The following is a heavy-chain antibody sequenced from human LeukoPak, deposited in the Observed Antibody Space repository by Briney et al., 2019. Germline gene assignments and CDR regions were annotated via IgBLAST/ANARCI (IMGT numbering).Heavy chain of an antibody. CDR2: INPSGGSP. D-gene: IGHD3-22*01. V-gene: IGHV1-46*01. CDR3: ARGDSSGYYDGEDAFDI. J-gene: IGHJ3*02. CDR1: GYTFTGYY. Sequence: ASVKVSCMASGYTFTGYYMHWVRQAPGQGLEWMGIINPSGGSPSYAQKFQGRVTMTRDTSTSTVYMELSSLRTEDTAVYYCARGDSSGYYDGEDAFDIWGQGTMVTVSS.